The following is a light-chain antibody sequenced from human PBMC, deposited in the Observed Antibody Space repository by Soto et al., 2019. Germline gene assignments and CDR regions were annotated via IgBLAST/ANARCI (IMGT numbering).Light chain of an antibody. CDR3: QHGGT. Sequence: EIVLTQSPATLSLSPGERATVSCRASQSVSNYLGWYQQKAGQAPRLLIYDASNRATGIPAGFSGSGSGTDFTLTISSLEPEDFAVYYCQHGGTFGQGTRLEIK. CDR1: QSVSNY. V-gene: IGKV3-11*01. J-gene: IGKJ5*01. CDR2: DAS.